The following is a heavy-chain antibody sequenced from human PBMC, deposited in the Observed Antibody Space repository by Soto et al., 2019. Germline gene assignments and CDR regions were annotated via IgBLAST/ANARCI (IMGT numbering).Heavy chain of an antibody. CDR2: ISGSGGSI. CDR3: VKGYWKGDV. V-gene: IGHV3-23*01. Sequence: EVQLLESGGGLVQPGGSLRLSCAASGFTFSTYAMNWVRQAPGNGLEWVSAISGSGGSIHYADSVKGRFTISRDNSKNTLYLQMTSLRDEDTAVYHCVKGYWKGDVWGQGTTVTGSS. D-gene: IGHD1-1*01. J-gene: IGHJ6*02. CDR1: GFTFSTYA.